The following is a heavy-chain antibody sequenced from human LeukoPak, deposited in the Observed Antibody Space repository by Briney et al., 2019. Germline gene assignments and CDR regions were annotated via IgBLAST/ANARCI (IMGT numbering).Heavy chain of an antibody. CDR3: AKEGYGSSWNADFDY. J-gene: IGHJ4*02. D-gene: IGHD6-13*01. CDR1: GFTFSSYA. V-gene: IGHV3-23*01. Sequence: PGGSLRLSCVVSGFTFSSYAMSWVRQAPGKGLEWVSAIRGNGRTTYYADSVKGRFTISRDNSKNTLYLQMNSLRAEDTAAYYCAKEGYGSSWNADFDYWGQGTLVTVSS. CDR2: IRGNGRTT.